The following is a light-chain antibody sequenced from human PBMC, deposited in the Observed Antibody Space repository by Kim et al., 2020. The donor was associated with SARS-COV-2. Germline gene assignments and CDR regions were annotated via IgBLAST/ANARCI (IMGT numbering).Light chain of an antibody. Sequence: VSPGQTASITCSGDRLGDKYVCLYQQKPGQSPVLVIYQDSKRPSGIPERFSGSNSGNTATLTISGTQAMDEADYYCQAWDSSTGGVFGGGTQLTVL. CDR2: QDS. CDR1: RLGDKY. CDR3: QAWDSSTGGV. J-gene: IGLJ3*02. V-gene: IGLV3-1*01.